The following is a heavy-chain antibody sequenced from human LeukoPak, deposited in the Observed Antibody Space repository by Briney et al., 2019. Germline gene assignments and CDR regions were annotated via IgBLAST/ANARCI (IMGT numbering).Heavy chain of an antibody. CDR2: INPNSGGT. D-gene: IGHD2-21*02. Sequence: KPGASVKVSCKASGYTFTGYYMPWVRQAPGQGLEWMGWINPNSGGTNYAQKFQGRVTMTRDTSISTAYMELSRLRSDDTAVYYCAREYAYCGGDCLVFDYWGQGTLVTVSS. CDR3: AREYAYCGGDCLVFDY. J-gene: IGHJ4*02. V-gene: IGHV1-2*02. CDR1: GYTFTGYY.